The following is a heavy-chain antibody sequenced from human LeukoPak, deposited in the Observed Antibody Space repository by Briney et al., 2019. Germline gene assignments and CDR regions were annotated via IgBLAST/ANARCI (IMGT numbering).Heavy chain of an antibody. CDR1: GGSISSYY. CDR2: IYYSGST. J-gene: IGHJ4*02. Sequence: SETLSLTCTVSGGSISSYYWSWIRQPPGKGLEWIGYIYYSGSTNYNPSLKSRVTISVDTSKNQFSLKLSSVTAADTAVYHCARDGFWSGYSFDYWGQGTLVTVSS. CDR3: ARDGFWSGYSFDY. D-gene: IGHD3-3*01. V-gene: IGHV4-59*01.